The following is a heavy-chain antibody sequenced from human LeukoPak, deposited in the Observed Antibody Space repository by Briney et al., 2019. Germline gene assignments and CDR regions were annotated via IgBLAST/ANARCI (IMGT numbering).Heavy chain of an antibody. Sequence: ASVKVSCKASGYTFTGYYMHWVRQAPGQGLEWMGWINPNSGGTNYARKFQGRVTMTRDTSISTAYMELSRLRSDDTAVYYCARGLTGYSSGWYGRPDAFDIWGQGTMVTVSS. CDR1: GYTFTGYY. V-gene: IGHV1-2*02. CDR3: ARGLTGYSSGWYGRPDAFDI. J-gene: IGHJ3*02. CDR2: INPNSGGT. D-gene: IGHD6-19*01.